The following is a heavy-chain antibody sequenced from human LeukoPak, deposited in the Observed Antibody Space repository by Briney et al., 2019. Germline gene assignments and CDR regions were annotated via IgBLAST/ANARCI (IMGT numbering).Heavy chain of an antibody. CDR1: GFTFSNYG. J-gene: IGHJ6*03. V-gene: IGHV3-30*02. CDR3: AKDKTVSSYYFYYYMDV. D-gene: IGHD4-17*01. Sequence: GRSLRLSCAASGFTFSNYGMHWVRQAPGKGLEWVAFIQNDGSNKYYADSVKGRFTISRDNSKKTLYLQTNSLRPEDTAVYYCAKDKTVSSYYFYYYMDVWGKGTTVTVAS. CDR2: IQNDGSNK.